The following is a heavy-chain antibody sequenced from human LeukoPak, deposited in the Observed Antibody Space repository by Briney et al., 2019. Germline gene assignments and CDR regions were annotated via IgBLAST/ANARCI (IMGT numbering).Heavy chain of an antibody. CDR1: GYTFTSYG. CDR2: ISAYNGNT. D-gene: IGHD6-19*01. V-gene: IGHV1-18*01. J-gene: IGHJ4*02. Sequence: GASVKVSCKASGYTFTSYGISWVRQAPGKGLEWMGWISAYNGNTNYAQKLQGRVTMTTDTSTSTAYMELRSLRSDDTAVYYCARDLKRGYSSGRYSWGTGSSNDYWGQGTLVTVSS. CDR3: ARDLKRGYSSGRYSWGTGSSNDY.